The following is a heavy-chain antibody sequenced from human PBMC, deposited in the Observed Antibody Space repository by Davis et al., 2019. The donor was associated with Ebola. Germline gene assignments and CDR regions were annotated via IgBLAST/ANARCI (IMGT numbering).Heavy chain of an antibody. CDR1: GYTLTELS. Sequence: VSVKVSCKVSGYTLTELSMHWVRQAPGKGLEWMGGFDPEDGETIYAQKFQGRVTMTEDTATDTAYMELSSLTSEDTAVYYCATETGVSGIMPTGYYGMDVWGTGTTVTVSS. CDR3: ATETGVSGIMPTGYYGMDV. D-gene: IGHD1-20*01. J-gene: IGHJ6*04. CDR2: FDPEDGET. V-gene: IGHV1-24*01.